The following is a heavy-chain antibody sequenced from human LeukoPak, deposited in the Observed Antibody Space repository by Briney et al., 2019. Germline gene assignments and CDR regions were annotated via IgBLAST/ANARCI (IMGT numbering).Heavy chain of an antibody. Sequence: PGGSLRLSSAASGFXFSTYGIHWVRQAPGKGLEWVAVIWYDGGIKYYADSVKGRFTISRDNSKDTLFLQMNNLRAEDTAIYYCARAVGPYDYWGQGTPVTVSS. J-gene: IGHJ4*02. CDR1: GFXFSTYG. CDR2: IWYDGGIK. CDR3: ARAVGPYDY. V-gene: IGHV3-33*01. D-gene: IGHD3-10*01.